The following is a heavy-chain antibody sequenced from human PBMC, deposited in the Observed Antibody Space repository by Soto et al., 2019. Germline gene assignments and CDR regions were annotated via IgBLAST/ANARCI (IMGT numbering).Heavy chain of an antibody. V-gene: IGHV3-9*01. CDR2: ISWDSGSI. CDR1: GFTFDDFA. CDR3: TKDKGPTGTASDF. J-gene: IGHJ4*02. D-gene: IGHD1-7*01. Sequence: GGSLRLSCVASGFTFDDFAMHWVRQIPGKGLEWVSHISWDSGSIDYGDSVRGRFTISRDNTKNSVYLQMNSLIVDDTALYYCTKDKGPTGTASDFWGQGTLVTVSS.